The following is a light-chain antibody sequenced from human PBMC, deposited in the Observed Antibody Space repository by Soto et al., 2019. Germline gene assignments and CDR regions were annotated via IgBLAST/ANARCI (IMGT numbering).Light chain of an antibody. CDR2: YDD. CDR3: AACDDSLNGVV. J-gene: IGLJ2*01. V-gene: IGLV1-36*01. Sequence: QSVLTQPPSVSEAPRQRVTISCSGSSYNIGNNAVNWYQQLPGKAPKLLIYYDDLVPSGVSDRFSGSKSGTSASLAISGLQSEDEADYYCAACDDSLNGVVFGGGTKLTVL. CDR1: SYNIGNNA.